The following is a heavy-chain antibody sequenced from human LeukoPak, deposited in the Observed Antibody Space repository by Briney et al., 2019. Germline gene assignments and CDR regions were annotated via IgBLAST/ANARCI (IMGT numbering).Heavy chain of an antibody. Sequence: GGSLRLSCAASGFTFSSYAMHWVRQAPRKGLEGVAVISYDGSNKYYADSVKGRFTISSDNSKNTLYLQMNSLRAEDTAVYYCARRGQYCSSTSCTGYYYGMDVWGQGTTVTVSS. V-gene: IGHV3-30-3*01. J-gene: IGHJ6*02. CDR1: GFTFSSYA. CDR3: ARRGQYCSSTSCTGYYYGMDV. CDR2: ISYDGSNK. D-gene: IGHD2-2*01.